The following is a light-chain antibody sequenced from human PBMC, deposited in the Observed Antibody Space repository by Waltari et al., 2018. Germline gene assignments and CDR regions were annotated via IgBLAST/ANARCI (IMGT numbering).Light chain of an antibody. CDR1: SLRTSY. Sequence: SFELTQDPAVSVALGQTVRITCQGDSLRTSYASWYQLKPGQAPLLVMYGKDKRPSGIPDRISGYSSGTTSSLTITGAQAEDEADYYCSSRNGRENDVIFAGGTKLTVL. CDR2: GKD. CDR3: SSRNGRENDVI. V-gene: IGLV3-19*01. J-gene: IGLJ2*01.